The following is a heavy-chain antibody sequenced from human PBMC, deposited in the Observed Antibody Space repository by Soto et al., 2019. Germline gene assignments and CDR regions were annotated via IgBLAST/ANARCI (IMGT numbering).Heavy chain of an antibody. CDR2: IIPIFGTA. D-gene: IGHD3-22*01. J-gene: IGHJ1*01. CDR1: GGTFSSYA. V-gene: IGHV1-69*13. CDR3: ARYDSSGYYPTRAEYFQH. Sequence: SVKVSCKASGGTFSSYAISWVRQAPGQGLEWMGGIIPIFGTANYAQKFQGRVTITADESTSTAYMELSSLRSKDTAVYYCARYDSSGYYPTRAEYFQHWGQGTLVTVSS.